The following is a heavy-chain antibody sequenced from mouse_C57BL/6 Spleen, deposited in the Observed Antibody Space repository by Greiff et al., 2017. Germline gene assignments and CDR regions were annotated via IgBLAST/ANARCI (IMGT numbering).Heavy chain of an antibody. CDR3: ARDRSNYLHAMDY. CDR2: ISDGGSYT. D-gene: IGHD2-5*01. J-gene: IGHJ4*01. CDR1: GFTFSSYA. Sequence: EVKLVESGGGLVKPGGSLKLSCAASGFTFSSYAMSWVRQTPEKRLEWVATISDGGSYTYYPDNVKGRFTISRDNAKNDLYLQMSHLKSEDTAMYYCARDRSNYLHAMDYWGQGTSVTVSS. V-gene: IGHV5-4*01.